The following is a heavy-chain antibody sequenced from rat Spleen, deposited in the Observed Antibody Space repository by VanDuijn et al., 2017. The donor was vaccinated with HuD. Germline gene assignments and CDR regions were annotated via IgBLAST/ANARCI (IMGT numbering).Heavy chain of an antibody. D-gene: IGHD1-11*01. Sequence: EVHLVESGGGLVQPGRSLKLSCVASGFTFNNYWMSWIRQAPGKGLEWVASITNTGGNIYYPDSVRGRFTISRDNAQNTLYLQMSSLRSEDTATYYCTRGGASRFDYWGQGVMVTVSS. V-gene: IGHV5-31*01. CDR3: TRGGASRFDY. J-gene: IGHJ2*01. CDR1: GFTFNNYW. CDR2: ITNTGGNI.